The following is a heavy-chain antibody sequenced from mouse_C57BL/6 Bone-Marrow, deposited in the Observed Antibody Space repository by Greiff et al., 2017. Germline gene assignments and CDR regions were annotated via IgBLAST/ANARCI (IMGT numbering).Heavy chain of an antibody. V-gene: IGHV1-81*01. Sequence: VKVVESGAELARPGASVKLSCKASGYTFTSYGISWVKQRTGQGLEWIGEIYPRSGNTYYNEKFKGKATLAADKSSSTAYMELRSLTSEDSAVYFCATYYDYDEFAYWGQGTLVTVSA. J-gene: IGHJ3*01. D-gene: IGHD2-4*01. CDR2: IYPRSGNT. CDR1: GYTFTSYG. CDR3: ATYYDYDEFAY.